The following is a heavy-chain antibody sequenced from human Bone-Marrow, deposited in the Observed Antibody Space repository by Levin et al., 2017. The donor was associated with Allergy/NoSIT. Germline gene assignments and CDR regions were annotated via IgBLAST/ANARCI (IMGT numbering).Heavy chain of an antibody. CDR1: GFTVSSNY. D-gene: IGHD2-15*01. CDR3: ARARDCSGGSCDSGFDY. CDR2: IYSGGST. V-gene: IGHV3-66*02. J-gene: IGHJ4*02. Sequence: SGGSLRLSCEVSGFTVSSNYMTWVRQAPGKGLEWVSVIYSGGSTYYADSVKGGFTISRDNSKNTLYLQMNSLRAEDTAVYYCARARDCSGGSCDSGFDYWGQGTLVTVSS.